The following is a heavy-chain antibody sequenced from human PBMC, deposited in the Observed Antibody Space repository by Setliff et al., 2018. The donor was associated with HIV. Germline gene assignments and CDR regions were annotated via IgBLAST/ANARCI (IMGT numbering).Heavy chain of an antibody. CDR1: GFTFSSYS. Sequence: GSLRLSCAASGFTFSSYSMNWVRQAPGKGLEWVSSISSGSSYIYYAESVKGRFTISRDNAKNSLYLQMNSLRAEDTAVYYCARAGVVEGYYYYYYMDVWGKGTTVTVSS. CDR3: ARAGVVEGYYYYYYMDV. J-gene: IGHJ6*03. V-gene: IGHV3-21*01. D-gene: IGHD2-15*01. CDR2: ISSGSSYI.